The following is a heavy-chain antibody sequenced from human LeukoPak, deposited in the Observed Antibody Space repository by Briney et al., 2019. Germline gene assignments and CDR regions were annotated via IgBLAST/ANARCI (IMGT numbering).Heavy chain of an antibody. D-gene: IGHD1-26*01. V-gene: IGHV1-18*01. CDR3: ARQIVGATNWFDP. J-gene: IGHJ5*02. Sequence: ASVNVSCKASGYTFTSYAIIWVRQAPGQGVEWMGWISANNGNTNYAQKLQGRVTMTTDTSTSTAYMELRTLTSDDTAVYYCARQIVGATNWFDPWGQGTLVTVSS. CDR2: ISANNGNT. CDR1: GYTFTSYA.